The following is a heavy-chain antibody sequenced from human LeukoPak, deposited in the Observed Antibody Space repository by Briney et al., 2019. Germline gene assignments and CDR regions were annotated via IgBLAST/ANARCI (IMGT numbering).Heavy chain of an antibody. D-gene: IGHD3-10*01. V-gene: IGHV3-21*01. Sequence: GGSLRLSCAASGFTFSSYSMNWVRQAPGKGLEWVSSISSSSSYIYYADSVKGRFTISRDNAKNSLYLQMNSLRAEDTAVYYCARGVKYYYGAGSYAPYYMDVWGKGTTVTVSS. CDR1: GFTFSSYS. CDR2: ISSSSSYI. J-gene: IGHJ6*03. CDR3: ARGVKYYYGAGSYAPYYMDV.